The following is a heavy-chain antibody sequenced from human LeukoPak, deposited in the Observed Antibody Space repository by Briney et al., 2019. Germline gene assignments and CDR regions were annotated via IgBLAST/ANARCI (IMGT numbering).Heavy chain of an antibody. CDR2: INSGGTTT. CDR1: GFAFSTYT. J-gene: IGHJ4*02. Sequence: GGSLRLSCAACGFAFSTYTMNWARQAPGKGLEWVASINSGGTTTHYAFSVKGRFTISRDNARNVLYLQMNGLRGDDAAVYYCLRGDSRDFWGQGTLVTVSS. CDR3: LRGDSRDF. D-gene: IGHD3-22*01. V-gene: IGHV3-21*06.